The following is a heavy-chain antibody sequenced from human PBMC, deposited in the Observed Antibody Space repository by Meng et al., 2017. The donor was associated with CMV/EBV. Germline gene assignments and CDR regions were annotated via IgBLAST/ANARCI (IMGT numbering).Heavy chain of an antibody. CDR2: ISYDGSNE. CDR3: NAAIGDYSSDY. CDR1: GFTFSTYA. Sequence: GGSLRLSCAASGFTFSTYAMHWVRQAPGKGLEWVAVISYDGSNEYYADSVKGRFTISRDNSKNTLYLQMNSLRAEDTAVYYCNAAIGDYSSDYWGQGTLVTVSS. V-gene: IGHV3-30*04. D-gene: IGHD2-2*02. J-gene: IGHJ4*02.